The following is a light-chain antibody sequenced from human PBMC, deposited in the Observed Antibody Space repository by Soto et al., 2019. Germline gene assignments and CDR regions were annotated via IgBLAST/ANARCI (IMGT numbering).Light chain of an antibody. J-gene: IGLJ2*01. CDR3: NSYAGSTTVV. CDR1: SSDVGGYNY. CDR2: DVG. V-gene: IGLV2-14*01. Sequence: QSVLTQPASVSGSPGQSITISCTGTSSDVGGYNYVSWYQQHPGKAPKLMIYDVGNRPSGVSNRFSGSKSGNTASLAISGLQAADEANYFCNSYAGSTTVVFGGGTKLTVL.